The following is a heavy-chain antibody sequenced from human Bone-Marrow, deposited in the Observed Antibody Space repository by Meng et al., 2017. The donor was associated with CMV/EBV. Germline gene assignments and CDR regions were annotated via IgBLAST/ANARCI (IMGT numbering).Heavy chain of an antibody. D-gene: IGHD6-13*01. CDR2: ISGDHGNT. CDR3: ARDAGNGRLTVDY. V-gene: IGHV1-18*01. J-gene: IGHJ4*02. CDR1: VYTFITSG. Sequence: VLLLQSGVEIEEPVGSCNVPRKVSVYTFITSGINGCRRAPGQGRGWMGWISGDHGNTNHAKNFQERVSIPTDTSTSTVYMELSSLRSDDTAVYYCARDAGNGRLTVDYWGQGNLVTVSS.